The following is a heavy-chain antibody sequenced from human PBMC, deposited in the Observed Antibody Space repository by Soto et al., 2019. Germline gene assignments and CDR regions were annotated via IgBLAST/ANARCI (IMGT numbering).Heavy chain of an antibody. D-gene: IGHD3-10*01. CDR3: AKDLGSRITMVRGLWAFDY. CDR1: GFTFSSYA. Sequence: GGSLRLSCAASGFTFSSYAMSWVRQAPGKGLEWVSAISGSGGSTDYADSVKGRFTISRDNSKNTLYLQMNSLRAEDTAVYYCAKDLGSRITMVRGLWAFDYWGQGTLVTVSS. V-gene: IGHV3-23*01. J-gene: IGHJ4*02. CDR2: ISGSGGST.